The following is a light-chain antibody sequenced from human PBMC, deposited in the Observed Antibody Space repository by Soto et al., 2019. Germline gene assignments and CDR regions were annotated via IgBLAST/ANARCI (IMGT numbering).Light chain of an antibody. J-gene: IGLJ1*01. V-gene: IGLV2-11*01. Sequence: QSALTQPRSVSGSPGQSVTISCTGTSSDVGVYNYVSWYQQYPGKAPKIMIYDVSKRPSGVPDRFSGSKSDNTASLTISGLQAEDEADYYCCSYAGSYTFVFGIATKVTVL. CDR3: CSYAGSYTFV. CDR1: SSDVGVYNY. CDR2: DVS.